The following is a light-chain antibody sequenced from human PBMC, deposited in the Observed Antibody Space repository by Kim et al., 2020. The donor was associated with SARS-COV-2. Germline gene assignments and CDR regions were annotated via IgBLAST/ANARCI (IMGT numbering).Light chain of an antibody. V-gene: IGKV1-27*01. CDR1: QGISSS. CDR3: QKYDSTTWT. Sequence: IQMTQTPSSLPASVGDSVTITCRASQGISSSLAWYQQNPGKAPKLLIYAASALQSGVPSRFSGSGSGTDFTLTISSLQPEDVATYYCQKYDSTTWTFGQGTKVDIK. CDR2: AAS. J-gene: IGKJ1*01.